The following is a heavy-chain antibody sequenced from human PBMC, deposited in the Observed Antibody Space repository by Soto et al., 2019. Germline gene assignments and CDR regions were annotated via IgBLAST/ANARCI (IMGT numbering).Heavy chain of an antibody. Sequence: QVQLQQSGPGLVKPSETLSLTCTVYGGSISTYYWSWIRQPPGKGLEWIGYIYYSGSANYNPSLESRVTISVDTSKNQFSLKVSSVTAADTAVYSCARPQYTVSSHDAFDIWGQGTMVTVSS. CDR1: GGSISTYY. V-gene: IGHV4-59*08. CDR2: IYYSGSA. CDR3: ARPQYTVSSHDAFDI. D-gene: IGHD2-2*02. J-gene: IGHJ3*02.